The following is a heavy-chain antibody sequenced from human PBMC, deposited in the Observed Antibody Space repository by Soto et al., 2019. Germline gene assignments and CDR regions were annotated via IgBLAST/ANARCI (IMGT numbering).Heavy chain of an antibody. Sequence: PEGSLRHSCVGSGFTFSDQHVDWLRQAPGKGLEWVGRARNRASSHTTEYAASVKGRFTISRDDSKNSMYVQMNSLKTEDTAVYYCSNSPVGKIGSGWGQGTLVTVSS. CDR3: SNSPVGKIGSG. J-gene: IGHJ4*02. V-gene: IGHV3-72*01. CDR2: ARNRASSHTT. D-gene: IGHD6-13*01. CDR1: GFTFSDQH.